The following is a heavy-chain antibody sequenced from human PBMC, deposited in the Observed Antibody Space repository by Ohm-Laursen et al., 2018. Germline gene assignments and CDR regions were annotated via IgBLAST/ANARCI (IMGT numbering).Heavy chain of an antibody. V-gene: IGHV3-11*01. CDR1: GFTFSDYY. CDR3: AKGDSYESSGYITY. J-gene: IGHJ4*02. CDR2: ISSRSTTI. D-gene: IGHD3-22*01. Sequence: SLRLSCAASGFTFSDYYMSWIRQAPGKGLEWVSSISSRSTTIYYADSLKGRFTISRDNAKSSLYLQMNSLRVEDTALYYCAKGDSYESSGYITYWGQGTLVTVSS.